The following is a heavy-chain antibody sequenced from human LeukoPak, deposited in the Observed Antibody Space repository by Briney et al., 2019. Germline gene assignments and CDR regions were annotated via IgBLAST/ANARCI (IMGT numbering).Heavy chain of an antibody. D-gene: IGHD6-19*01. CDR1: GGSIIGYY. Sequence: SETLSLTCIVSGGSIIGYYWSWIGQPPGKGLEWIGYIYYSGNTNYNPSLKSRVTISVDTSKNQFSLKLSSVTAADTAVYYCARVAVDTFDYWGQGTLVTVPS. CDR3: ARVAVDTFDY. J-gene: IGHJ4*02. V-gene: IGHV4-59*01. CDR2: IYYSGNT.